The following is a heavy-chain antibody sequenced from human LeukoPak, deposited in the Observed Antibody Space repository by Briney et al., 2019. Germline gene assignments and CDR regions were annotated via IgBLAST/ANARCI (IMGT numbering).Heavy chain of an antibody. J-gene: IGHJ4*02. CDR2: IYYSGST. Sequence: SEALSLTCTVSGGSVTIYYSSWIRPPPEKGLGRIGYIYYSGSTNYNPSLKSRVTISVDTSKNQFSLKLSSVTAADTAVYYCARDGGQRGYSYGYALDFDYWGQGTLVTVSS. CDR1: GGSVTIYY. CDR3: ARDGGQRGYSYGYALDFDY. V-gene: IGHV4-59*02. D-gene: IGHD5-18*01.